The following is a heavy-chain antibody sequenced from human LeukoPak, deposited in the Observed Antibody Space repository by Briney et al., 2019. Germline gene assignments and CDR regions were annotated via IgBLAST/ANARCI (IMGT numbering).Heavy chain of an antibody. D-gene: IGHD6-13*01. CDR1: GFTFSSYG. Sequence: GGSLRLSCAASGFTFSSYGMHWVRQAPGKGLEWVAFIRYDGSNKYYADSVKGRITISRNNSKNTLYLQMNSLRAEDTAVYYCTTLGGIAINYWGQGTLVTVSS. V-gene: IGHV3-30*02. CDR2: IRYDGSNK. J-gene: IGHJ4*02. CDR3: TTLGGIAINY.